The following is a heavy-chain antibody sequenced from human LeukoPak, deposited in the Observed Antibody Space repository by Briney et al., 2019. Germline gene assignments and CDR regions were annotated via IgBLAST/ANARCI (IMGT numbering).Heavy chain of an antibody. V-gene: IGHV3-21*01. D-gene: IGHD5-18*01. CDR3: ARQRGYSYGRFDY. CDR1: GFTFSSYS. Sequence: GGSLRLSCAASGFTFSSYSMNWVRQAPGKGLEWVSSISSSSSYIYYADSVKGRFTISRDNAKNSLYLQMNSLRAEDRAVYYCARQRGYSYGRFDYWGQGTLVTVSS. CDR2: ISSSSSYI. J-gene: IGHJ4*02.